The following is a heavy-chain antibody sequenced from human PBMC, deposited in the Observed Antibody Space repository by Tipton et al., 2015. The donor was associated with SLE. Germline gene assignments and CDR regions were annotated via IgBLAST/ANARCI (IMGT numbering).Heavy chain of an antibody. J-gene: IGHJ4*02. CDR2: ITSSGTTI. V-gene: IGHV3-48*03. D-gene: IGHD3-22*01. CDR1: GFTFSSYE. Sequence: SLRLSCAASGFTFSSYEMNWVRQAPGKGLEWVSYITSSGTTIYYADSVKGRFTISRDNAKNSLYLQMNSLRVEDTAVYYCTTSSGYYLGNYWGQGTLVTVSS. CDR3: TTSSGYYLGNY.